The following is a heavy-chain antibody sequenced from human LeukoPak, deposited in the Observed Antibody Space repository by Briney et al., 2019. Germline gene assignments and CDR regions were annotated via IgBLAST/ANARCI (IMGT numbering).Heavy chain of an antibody. V-gene: IGHV3-30*18. Sequence: PGRSLRLSCAASGFTFSNYGIHWVRQAPGKGLEWVAVISYDGSNKYYADSVKGRFTISRDNSKNTVYLQMNSLRAEDTAVYYCAKAGGPPSKFRITAAGTFDPWGQGTQVTVSS. CDR3: AKAGGPPSKFRITAAGTFDP. D-gene: IGHD6-13*01. CDR1: GFTFSNYG. J-gene: IGHJ5*02. CDR2: ISYDGSNK.